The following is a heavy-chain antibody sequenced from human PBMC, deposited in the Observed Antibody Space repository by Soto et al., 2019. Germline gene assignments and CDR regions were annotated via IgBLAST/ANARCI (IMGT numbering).Heavy chain of an antibody. CDR2: IIPVFGTT. D-gene: IGHD5-12*01. V-gene: IGHV1-69*01. CDR3: ARENGVAVATILYYFDY. CDR1: GGTFKNNG. J-gene: IGHJ4*02. Sequence: QVHLVQSGAEVKKAGSSVKVSCKAPGGTFKNNGISWVRQAPGQGLEWMGGIIPVFGTTNYAQKFQGRLTITADDFTSTVYMELSRLRYEDTAVYYCARENGVAVATILYYFDYWGPGTLVTVS.